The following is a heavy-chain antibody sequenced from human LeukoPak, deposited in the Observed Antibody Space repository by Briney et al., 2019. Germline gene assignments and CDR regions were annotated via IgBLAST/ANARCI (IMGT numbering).Heavy chain of an antibody. CDR3: ARDSPVVALDI. Sequence: GGSLRLSCAASGFAFSSYGMSWIRQAPGKGLEWVSYISSSGSTIYYADSVKGRFTISRDNAKNSLYLQMNSLRAEDTAVYYCARDSPVVALDIWGQGTMVTVSS. J-gene: IGHJ3*02. V-gene: IGHV3-48*04. CDR2: ISSSGSTI. D-gene: IGHD2-21*01. CDR1: GFAFSSYG.